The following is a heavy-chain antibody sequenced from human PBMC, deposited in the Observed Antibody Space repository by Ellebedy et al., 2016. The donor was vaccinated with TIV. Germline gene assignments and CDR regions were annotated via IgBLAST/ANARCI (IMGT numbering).Heavy chain of an antibody. J-gene: IGHJ4*02. Sequence: GESLKISCKISGYTFTRYWINWVRQMPGKGLEWMGRIDPADSSTKYSPSFQGHVSISTDNSFSTAYLQWNRLKVSDSAMYYCTGGIAAPNSPLWGNWGQGTLVTASS. D-gene: IGHD3-16*01. V-gene: IGHV5-10-1*01. CDR1: GYTFTRYW. CDR2: IDPADSST. CDR3: TGGIAAPNSPLWGN.